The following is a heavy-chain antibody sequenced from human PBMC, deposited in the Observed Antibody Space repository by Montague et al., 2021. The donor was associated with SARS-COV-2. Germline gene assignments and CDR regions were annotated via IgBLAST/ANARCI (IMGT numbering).Heavy chain of an antibody. CDR1: GGSISSSSYY. D-gene: IGHD3-22*01. CDR2: IYYSGST. J-gene: IGHJ3*02. Sequence: SETLSLTCTVSGGSISSSSYYWGWIRQPPGKGLEWIGSIYYSGSTYYDPSLKSRVTISVDTSKNQFSLKLSSVTAADTAVYYCGSFPTSYYYDSKAAAATPDAIDIWGQGTLVTVSS. V-gene: IGHV4-39*01. CDR3: GSFPTSYYYDSKAAAATPDAIDI.